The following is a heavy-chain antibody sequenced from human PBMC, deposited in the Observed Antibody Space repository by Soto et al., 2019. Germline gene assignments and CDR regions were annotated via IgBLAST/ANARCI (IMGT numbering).Heavy chain of an antibody. CDR3: ARPAIQPMDYYGMDV. CDR2: ISSSGRTI. D-gene: IGHD5-18*01. V-gene: IGHV3-11*01. J-gene: IGHJ6*02. CDR1: GFTFSDYY. Sequence: PGGSLRLSCAASGFTFSDYYMSWIRQAPGKGLEWVSYISSSGRTIYYADSVKGRFTISRDNAKNSLYLQMNSLRAEDTAVYYCARPAIQPMDYYGMDVWGQGTTVTVSS.